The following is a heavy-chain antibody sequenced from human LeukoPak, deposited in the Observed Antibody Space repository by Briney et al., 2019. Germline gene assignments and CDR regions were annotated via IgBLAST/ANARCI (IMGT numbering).Heavy chain of an antibody. CDR2: ISSTARNI. J-gene: IGHJ4*02. CDR1: GFIFSAYS. V-gene: IGHV3-21*04. D-gene: IGHD3-10*01. CDR3: ARQGPTGDFDN. Sequence: PGGSLRVSCAASGFIFSAYSMDWVRQAPGKGLEWVSFISSTARNIHYADSVKGRFTISRDNAENSLYLQLNSLRAEDTGIYYCARQGPTGDFDNWGQGTLVTVPS.